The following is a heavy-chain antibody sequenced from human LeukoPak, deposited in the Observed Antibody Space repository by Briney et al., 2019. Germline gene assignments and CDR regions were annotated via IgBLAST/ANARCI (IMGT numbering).Heavy chain of an antibody. Sequence: AGGSLRLSCAASGFTFDDYAMDWGRQARGRGLEWVSGISWNSGSIGYAASVKGRFTISRDNAKNSLYLQMNSLRAEDTAVYYCARDTLYYGSGSSDYWGQGTLVTVSS. CDR1: GFTFDDYA. CDR3: ARDTLYYGSGSSDY. V-gene: IGHV3-9*01. J-gene: IGHJ4*02. D-gene: IGHD3-10*01. CDR2: ISWNSGSI.